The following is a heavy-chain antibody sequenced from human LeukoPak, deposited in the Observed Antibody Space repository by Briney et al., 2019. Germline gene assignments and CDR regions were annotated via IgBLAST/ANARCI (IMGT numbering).Heavy chain of an antibody. CDR2: INPSGGGT. J-gene: IGHJ4*02. V-gene: IGHV1-46*01. CDR3: ARGDHSSGYYLDY. D-gene: IGHD3-22*01. CDR1: GYTFSSYS. Sequence: ASVTVSCKASGYTFSSYSMHWVRQAPGQGLEWMGIINPSGGGTLYAQKFQGRVTLTTDTSTSTVYMELSSLRSEDTAVYYCARGDHSSGYYLDYWGKGNLVTVSS.